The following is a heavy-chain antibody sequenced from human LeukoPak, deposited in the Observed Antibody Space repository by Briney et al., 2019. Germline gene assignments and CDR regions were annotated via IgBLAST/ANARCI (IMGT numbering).Heavy chain of an antibody. V-gene: IGHV1-2*02. D-gene: IGHD2-21*02. Sequence: GASVKVSCKASGYTFTSYYIHWVRQAPGQGLEWMGWINPNSGGTNYAQQFQGRVTMTRDTSISTAYMELSRLRSDDTAVYYCASGSAYCGGDCYPPYDAFDIWGQGTMVTVSS. CDR3: ASGSAYCGGDCYPPYDAFDI. CDR2: INPNSGGT. J-gene: IGHJ3*02. CDR1: GYTFTSYY.